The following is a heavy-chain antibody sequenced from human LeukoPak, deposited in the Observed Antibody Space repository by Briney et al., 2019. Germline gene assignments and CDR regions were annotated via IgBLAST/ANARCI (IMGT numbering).Heavy chain of an antibody. CDR3: ARVAGGSLLHSHAFDI. D-gene: IGHD3-22*01. CDR1: GFTFSSYS. CDR2: ISSNSATI. Sequence: GGSLRLSCAASGFTFSSYSMNWVRQAPGKGLEWVSYISSNSATIYYADSVQGRFTISRDNAKNSLYLQVNSLRAEDTAVYYCARVAGGSLLHSHAFDIWGQGTMVTVSS. J-gene: IGHJ3*02. V-gene: IGHV3-48*01.